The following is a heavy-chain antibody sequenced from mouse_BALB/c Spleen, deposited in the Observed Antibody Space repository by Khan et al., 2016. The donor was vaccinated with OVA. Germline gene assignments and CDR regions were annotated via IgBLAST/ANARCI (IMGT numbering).Heavy chain of an antibody. CDR2: INPNNGDA. J-gene: IGHJ3*01. V-gene: IGHV1S81*02. CDR1: GYTFNSYY. CDR3: TSSGYGSFAY. Sequence: VQLQQSGAELVKPGASVKLSCKASGYTFNSYYMYWVKQRPGQGLEWIGEINPNNGDANFNEKFKNKATLTVDKSSNTAFMQLSSLTSEDSAVYYCTSSGYGSFAYWGQGTLVTVSA. D-gene: IGHD2-2*01.